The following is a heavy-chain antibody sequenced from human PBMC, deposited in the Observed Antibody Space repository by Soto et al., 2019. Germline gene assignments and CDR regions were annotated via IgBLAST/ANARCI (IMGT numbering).Heavy chain of an antibody. CDR2: IYYSGST. CDR1: GGSISSSSYY. Sequence: QLQLQESGPGLVKPSETLSLTCTVSGGSISSSSYYWGWIRQPPGKGLEWIGSIYYSGSTYYSPSLKGDVTLSCTPSLTQSSLKLTAAAAADTVVYYCARHGMDYYDSSGYFCSPYNFDSGGRGTLVTVSS. CDR3: ARHGMDYYDSSGYFCSPYNFDS. D-gene: IGHD3-22*01. J-gene: IGHJ4*02. V-gene: IGHV4-39*01.